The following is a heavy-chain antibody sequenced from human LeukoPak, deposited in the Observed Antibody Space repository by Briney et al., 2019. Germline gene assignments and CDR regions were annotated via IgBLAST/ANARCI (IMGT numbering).Heavy chain of an antibody. V-gene: IGHV1-18*01. CDR1: GYTFTSYG. CDR2: ISAYNGNT. Sequence: GASVTVSCKASGYTFTSYGISWVRQAPGQGLEWMGWISAYNGNTNYAQKLQGRVTMTTDTSTSTAYMELRSLRSDDTAVYYCARDLVTIFGVVINLYYYYGMDVWGQGTTVTVSS. D-gene: IGHD3-3*01. J-gene: IGHJ6*02. CDR3: ARDLVTIFGVVINLYYYYGMDV.